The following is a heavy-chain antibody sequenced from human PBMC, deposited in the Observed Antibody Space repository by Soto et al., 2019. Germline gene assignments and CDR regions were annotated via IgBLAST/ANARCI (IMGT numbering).Heavy chain of an antibody. CDR3: ARDLGGLGFDP. CDR1: GYTFTSYA. V-gene: IGHV1-3*01. CDR2: INAGNGNT. D-gene: IGHD3-16*01. J-gene: IGHJ5*02. Sequence: QVQLVQSGAEVKKPGASVKVSCKASGYTFTSYAMHWVRQAPGQRLEWMGWINAGNGNTKYSQNFQGRVTITRDTSASTAYMELSSLRSEDTSVYCCARDLGGLGFDPWGPGTLVTVSS.